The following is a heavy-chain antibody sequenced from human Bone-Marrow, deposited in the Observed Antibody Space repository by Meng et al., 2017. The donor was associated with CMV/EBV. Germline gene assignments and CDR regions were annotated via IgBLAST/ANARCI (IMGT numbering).Heavy chain of an antibody. J-gene: IGHJ1*01. V-gene: IGHV3-53*01. Sequence: GESLKISCAASGFTVSSNYMSWVRQAPGKGLEWVSVIYSGGSTYYADSVKGRFTISRDNSKNTLYLQMNSLRAEDTAVYYCAKDFEVYDSSGYEYFQHWGQGTLVTVSS. D-gene: IGHD3-22*01. CDR2: IYSGGST. CDR3: AKDFEVYDSSGYEYFQH. CDR1: GFTVSSNY.